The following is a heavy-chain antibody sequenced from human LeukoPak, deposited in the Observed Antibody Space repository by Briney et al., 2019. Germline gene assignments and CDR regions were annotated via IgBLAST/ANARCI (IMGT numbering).Heavy chain of an antibody. V-gene: IGHV1-2*02. CDR2: LNPNSGGT. CDR3: ARGIALPGAKFFDS. CDR1: GYTFTAYY. Sequence: ASVKVSCKASGYTFTAYYIHWLRQAPGQGFEWMGWLNPNSGGTNYAQKFQGRVTMTRDTSISTAYMELTRLTSDDTAVYFCARGIALPGAKFFDSWGQGTLIAVSS. J-gene: IGHJ4*02. D-gene: IGHD6-13*01.